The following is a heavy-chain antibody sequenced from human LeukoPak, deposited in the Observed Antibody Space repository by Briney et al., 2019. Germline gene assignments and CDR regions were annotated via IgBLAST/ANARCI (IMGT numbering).Heavy chain of an antibody. CDR3: ARETDYGDYVGY. V-gene: IGHV3-21*01. CDR1: GFTFSSYT. J-gene: IGHJ4*02. Sequence: GGSLRLSCAASGFTFSSYTMNWVRQAPGKGLEWVSSISSSSSYIYYSDSVKGRFTISRHNAKNSLYLQMNSLRAEDTAVYYCARETDYGDYVGYWGQGTLVTVSS. D-gene: IGHD4-17*01. CDR2: ISSSSSYI.